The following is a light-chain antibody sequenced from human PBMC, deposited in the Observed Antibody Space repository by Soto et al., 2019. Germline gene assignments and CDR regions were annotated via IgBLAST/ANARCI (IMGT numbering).Light chain of an antibody. CDR3: LHALQPPPA. V-gene: IGKV2-28*01. CDR1: QSLLQRSGYHY. CDR2: LGS. J-gene: IGKJ1*01. Sequence: DIVLTQSPLSLPVTPGEPASISCRSSQSLLQRSGYHYLDWYLQKPGQSPQLLIYLGSNRATGVPDRFSGSGSGRDFTLKISRVEAEDVGVYYCLHALQPPPAFGQGTKVEIK.